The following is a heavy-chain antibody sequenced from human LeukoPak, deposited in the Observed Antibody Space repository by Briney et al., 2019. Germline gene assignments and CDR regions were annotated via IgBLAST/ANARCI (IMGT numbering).Heavy chain of an antibody. CDR2: IIPIFGTA. J-gene: IGHJ6*03. Sequence: SSVKVSCKGSGGTFISYAISWVRQAPGQGLEWMGGIIPIFGTANYAQKFQGRVTITVDESTSTAYMELSSLRSEDTAVYYCARDEPGRQQVEPIIPKYYMDVWGKGTTVTVSS. D-gene: IGHD6-13*01. CDR1: GGTFISYA. V-gene: IGHV1-69*13. CDR3: ARDEPGRQQVEPIIPKYYMDV.